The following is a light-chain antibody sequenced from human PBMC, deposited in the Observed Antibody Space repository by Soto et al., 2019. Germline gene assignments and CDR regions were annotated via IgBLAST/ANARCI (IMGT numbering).Light chain of an antibody. CDR1: SSNFGSGFN. CDR3: QSYDSALSTWV. J-gene: IGLJ3*02. Sequence: QAVVTQPPSVSGAPGQRVTISCTGNSSNFGSGFNVHWYQQVPGTAPKLVIFDNSNRPSGVPDRISGSKSGTSASLAITGLQAEDEADYYCQSYDSALSTWVFGGGTKVTVL. V-gene: IGLV1-40*01. CDR2: DNS.